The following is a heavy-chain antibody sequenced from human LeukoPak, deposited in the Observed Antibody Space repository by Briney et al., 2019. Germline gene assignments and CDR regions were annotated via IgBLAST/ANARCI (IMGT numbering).Heavy chain of an antibody. J-gene: IGHJ5*02. Sequence: GGSLRLSCAASGFTFGSYAMSWVRQAPGKGLEWVAFIRYDGSNKYYADSVKGRFTISRDNSKNTLYLQMNSLRAEDTAVYYCAKGGDLVVPAARDLPGFDPWGQGTLVTVSS. V-gene: IGHV3-30*02. CDR2: IRYDGSNK. CDR1: GFTFGSYA. CDR3: AKGGDLVVPAARDLPGFDP. D-gene: IGHD2-2*01.